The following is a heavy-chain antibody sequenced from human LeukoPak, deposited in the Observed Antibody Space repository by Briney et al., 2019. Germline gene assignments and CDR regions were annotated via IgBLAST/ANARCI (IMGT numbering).Heavy chain of an antibody. J-gene: IGHJ6*04. V-gene: IGHV4-59*08. Sequence: SETLSLTCNVTGDSISSDYWSWIRQSPGKGLEWIGFIFHSGTTDYNPALQSRVAISIDKSKNQLSLKMTSVTAADTAVYYCARTRPQDYSTSYMDVWGKGTTVTVSS. CDR1: GDSISSDY. CDR2: IFHSGTT. CDR3: ARTRPQDYSTSYMDV. D-gene: IGHD4-11*01.